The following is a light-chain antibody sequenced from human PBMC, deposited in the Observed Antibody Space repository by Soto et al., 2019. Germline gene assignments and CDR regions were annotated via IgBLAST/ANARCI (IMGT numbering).Light chain of an antibody. J-gene: IGKJ3*01. CDR3: QQYNNWPPVT. Sequence: IIMTQSPATLSVSPGERATLSCRASQSISSNLAWYQQKPGQAPRLLIYGASTRATGIPARFSGSGSGTEFTLTISSLQSEAFAVYYCQQYNNWPPVTFGPGTKVDIK. CDR1: QSISSN. V-gene: IGKV3-15*01. CDR2: GAS.